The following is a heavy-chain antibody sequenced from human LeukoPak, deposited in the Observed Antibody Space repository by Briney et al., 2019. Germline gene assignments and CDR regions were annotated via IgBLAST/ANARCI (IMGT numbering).Heavy chain of an antibody. CDR2: MNPNSGGT. D-gene: IGHD6-19*01. V-gene: IGHV1-2*02. J-gene: IGHJ4*02. CDR3: APRRVAADKGFDY. Sequence: ASVKVSFKASGYTFTDYYMHWMRQAPGQGPERMGWMNPNSGGTNYAQKFQGRVTMTRDTSITTAYMELSSLRSDDTAVYYCAPRRVAADKGFDYWGQGTLVTVSS. CDR1: GYTFTDYY.